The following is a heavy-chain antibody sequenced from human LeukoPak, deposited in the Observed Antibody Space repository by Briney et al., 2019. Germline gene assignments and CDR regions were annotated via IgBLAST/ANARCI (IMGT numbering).Heavy chain of an antibody. V-gene: IGHV3-23*01. D-gene: IGHD2-2*01. CDR1: GFTFSSYA. J-gene: IGHJ4*02. CDR3: AKDSPGDQLPSLFDY. CDR2: ISGSGGST. Sequence: GGSLRLSCAASGFTFSSYAMSWVRQARGKGLEWVSAISGSGGSTYYADSVKGRFTVSRDNSKNTLYLQMNSLRAEDMAVYYCAKDSPGDQLPSLFDYWGQGTLVTVSS.